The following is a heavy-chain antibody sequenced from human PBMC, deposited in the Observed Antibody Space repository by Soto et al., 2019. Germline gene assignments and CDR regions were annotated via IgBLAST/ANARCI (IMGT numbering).Heavy chain of an antibody. Sequence: QLQLQESGPGLVKPSETLSLTCTVSGGSISSSSYYWGWIRQPPGKGLEWIGSIYYSGSTYYNPSLKSRVTISVDTSKNQFSLKLSSVTAADTAVYYCARLLQSWALFGDGGKGTTVTVSS. CDR1: GGSISSSSYY. CDR3: ARLLQSWALFGD. D-gene: IGHD3-16*01. V-gene: IGHV4-39*01. J-gene: IGHJ6*04. CDR2: IYYSGST.